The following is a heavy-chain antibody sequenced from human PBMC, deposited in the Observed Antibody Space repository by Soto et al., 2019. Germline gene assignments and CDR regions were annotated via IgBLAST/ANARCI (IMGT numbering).Heavy chain of an antibody. CDR3: ARGYSSSWYVPRTGWFDP. CDR1: GVSISSGGYS. CDR2: IYLSRNT. V-gene: IGHV4-30-2*01. J-gene: IGHJ5*02. D-gene: IGHD6-13*01. Sequence: QVHLQESGSGLVKPSQTLSLTCAVSGVSISSGGYSWNWIRQPPGKGLEGTGNIYLSRNTYYNPSLKSRVTISVDRSKNLSSLKLSSVTAADTAVYYCARGYSSSWYVPRTGWFDPWGQGTLVIVSS.